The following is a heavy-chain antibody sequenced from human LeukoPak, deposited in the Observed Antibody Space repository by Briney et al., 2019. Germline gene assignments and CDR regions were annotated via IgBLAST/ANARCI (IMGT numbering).Heavy chain of an antibody. CDR2: IWYDGSNK. Sequence: GGSLRLSCAASGFTFSSYGMPWVRQAPGKGLEWVGVIWYDGSNKYYADSVKGRFTISRDNSKNTLYLQMNSLRAEDTAVYYCARDSKSIAARDYYYGMDVWGQGTTVTVSS. D-gene: IGHD6-6*01. V-gene: IGHV3-33*01. J-gene: IGHJ6*02. CDR1: GFTFSSYG. CDR3: ARDSKSIAARDYYYGMDV.